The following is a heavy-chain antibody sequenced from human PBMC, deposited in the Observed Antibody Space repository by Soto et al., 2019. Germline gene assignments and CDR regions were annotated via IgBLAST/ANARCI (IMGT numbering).Heavy chain of an antibody. J-gene: IGHJ6*03. Sequence: GGSLRLSCAASGFTFSGSAMHWVRQASGKGLEWVGRIRSKANSYATAYAASVKGRFTISRDDSKNTAYLQMNSLKTEDTAVYYCTTSYHRYCTNGVCSLFYYYYMDVWGKGTTVTVSS. CDR3: TTSYHRYCTNGVCSLFYYYYMDV. D-gene: IGHD2-8*01. CDR2: IRSKANSYAT. CDR1: GFTFSGSA. V-gene: IGHV3-73*01.